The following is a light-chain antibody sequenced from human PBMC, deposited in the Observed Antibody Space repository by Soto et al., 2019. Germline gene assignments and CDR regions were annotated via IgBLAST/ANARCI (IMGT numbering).Light chain of an antibody. J-gene: IGLJ1*01. CDR3: SSYTTISTRV. V-gene: IGLV2-14*01. Sequence: QSVLTQPASVSGSPGQSIAISCTGSSSDVGIYNYVSWYQQHPGKVPKLIIYEVTNRPSGVSNRFSGSKSGNTASLTISGLHAEDEADYYCSSYTTISTRVFGTGTKLTVL. CDR1: SSDVGIYNY. CDR2: EVT.